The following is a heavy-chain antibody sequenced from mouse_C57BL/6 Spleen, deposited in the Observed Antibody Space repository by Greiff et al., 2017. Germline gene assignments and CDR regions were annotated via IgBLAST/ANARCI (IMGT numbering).Heavy chain of an antibody. CDR1: GYSITSGYD. CDR3: ARAGITTVEDYAMDY. CDR2: ISYSGST. J-gene: IGHJ4*01. D-gene: IGHD1-1*01. V-gene: IGHV3-1*01. Sequence: DVHLVESGPGMVKPSQSLSLTCTVTGYSITSGYDWHWIRHFPGNKLEWMGYISYSGSTNYNPSLKSRISITHDTSKNHFFLKLNSVTTEDTATYYCARAGITTVEDYAMDYWGQGTSVTVSS.